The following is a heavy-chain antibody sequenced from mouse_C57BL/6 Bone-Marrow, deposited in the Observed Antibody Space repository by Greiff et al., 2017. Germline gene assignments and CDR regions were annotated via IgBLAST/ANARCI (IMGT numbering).Heavy chain of an antibody. J-gene: IGHJ3*01. CDR1: GFSFNTYA. Sequence: EVQLQESGGGLVQPKGSLKLSCAASGFSFNTYAMNWVRQAPGKGLEWVARIRSKSNNYATYYADSVKDRFTISRDDSESMLYLQMNNLKTEDTAMYYCVRLGLPFAYWGQGTLVTVSA. V-gene: IGHV10-1*01. CDR3: VRLGLPFAY. CDR2: IRSKSNNYAT. D-gene: IGHD2-2*01.